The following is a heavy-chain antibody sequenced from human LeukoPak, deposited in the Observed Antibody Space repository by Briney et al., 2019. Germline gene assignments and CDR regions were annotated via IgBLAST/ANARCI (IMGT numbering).Heavy chain of an antibody. Sequence: SQTLSLTCTVSGGSISSGGYYWSWIRQHPGKGPEWIGYIYYSGSTYYNPSLKSRVTISVDTSKNQFSLKLSSVTAADTAVYYCARAIVAWFDPWGQGTLVTVSS. V-gene: IGHV4-31*03. CDR2: IYYSGST. J-gene: IGHJ5*02. CDR1: GGSISSGGYY. CDR3: ARAIVAWFDP. D-gene: IGHD5-12*01.